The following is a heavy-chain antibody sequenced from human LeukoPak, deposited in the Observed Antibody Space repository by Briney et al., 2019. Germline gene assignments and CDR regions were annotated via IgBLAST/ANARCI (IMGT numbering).Heavy chain of an antibody. CDR3: TTDFWSGYYHFDY. V-gene: IGHV3-15*01. CDR1: GFTFSNAW. CDR2: IKSKTDGGTT. J-gene: IGHJ4*02. Sequence: GGSLRLSCAASGFTFSNAWMSWVRQAPGKGLEWVGRIKSKTDGGTTDYAAPVKGRFTISRDDSKNTLYLQMNSLKTEDTAVYYCTTDFWSGYYHFDYRGQGTLVTVSS. D-gene: IGHD3-3*01.